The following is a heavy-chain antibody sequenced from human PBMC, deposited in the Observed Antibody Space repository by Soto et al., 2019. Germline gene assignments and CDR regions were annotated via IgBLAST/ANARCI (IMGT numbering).Heavy chain of an antibody. J-gene: IGHJ5*02. V-gene: IGHV3-21*01. Sequence: EVQLVASVGGRVQPGGSLRLSCAVSGFTFSSSTMPWVRQDPGKGLEWVSSISSSRSYLYQPDSLKGRFTISRDNAKNSVFFPMSRLRAEDTAVYYCARDIGDVYATWGPGTLGTVSS. CDR2: ISSSRSYL. CDR3: ARDIGDVYAT. D-gene: IGHD2-8*01. CDR1: GFTFSSST.